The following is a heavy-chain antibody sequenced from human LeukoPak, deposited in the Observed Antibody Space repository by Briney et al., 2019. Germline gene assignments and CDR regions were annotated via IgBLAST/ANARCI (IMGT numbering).Heavy chain of an antibody. V-gene: IGHV3-49*04. J-gene: IGHJ4*02. CDR2: IRSKAYGGTT. Sequence: GGSLRLSCAASGFTFSSYWMSWVRQAPGKGLEWVGFIRSKAYGGTTEYAASVKGRFTISRDDSKSIAYLQMNSLKTEDTAAYYCTRVVAGDRDPYFDYWGQGTLVTVSS. D-gene: IGHD6-19*01. CDR1: GFTFSSYW. CDR3: TRVVAGDRDPYFDY.